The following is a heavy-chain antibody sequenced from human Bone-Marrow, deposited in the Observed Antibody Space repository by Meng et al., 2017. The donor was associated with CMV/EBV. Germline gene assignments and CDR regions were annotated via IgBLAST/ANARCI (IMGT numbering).Heavy chain of an antibody. CDR2: MSESGVSK. J-gene: IGHJ4*02. CDR1: GRTFSIYF. D-gene: IGHD2-15*01. CDR3: AKNETVGATSPFDY. V-gene: IGHV3-23*01. Sequence: GVSLRLNCEVSGRTFSIYFRCRVGQAPGKGLECVAVMSESGVSKYYVDSVKGRFFISRDNSRDTLYLKMKNLRADDTAAYYCAKNETVGATSPFDYWGQGALVTVYS.